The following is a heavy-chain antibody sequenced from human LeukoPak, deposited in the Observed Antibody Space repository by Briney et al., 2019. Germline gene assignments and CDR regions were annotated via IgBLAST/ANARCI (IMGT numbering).Heavy chain of an antibody. D-gene: IGHD6-6*01. CDR1: GFTFSSYW. CDR3: ARPDSSSFVGWLYYYYMDV. Sequence: TGGSLRLSCAASGFTFSSYWMSWVRQAPGKGLEWVANIKQDGSEKYYVDSVKGRFTISRDNAKNSLYLQMNSLRAEDTAVYYCARPDSSSFVGWLYYYYMDVWGKGTTVTVSS. J-gene: IGHJ6*03. CDR2: IKQDGSEK. V-gene: IGHV3-7*01.